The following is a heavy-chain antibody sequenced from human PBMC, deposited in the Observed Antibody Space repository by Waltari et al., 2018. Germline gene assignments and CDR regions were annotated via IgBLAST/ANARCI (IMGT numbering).Heavy chain of an antibody. CDR2: IYYSGST. CDR1: GGSISSYY. Sequence: QVQLQESGPGLVKPSETLSLTCTVSGGSISSYYWSWIRQPPGKGLEWIGYIYYSGSTNYKPTRKSRVTIAVDTSKNQFSLKLSSVTAADTAVYYCARGPGGGIDYWGQGTLVTVSS. CDR3: ARGPGGGIDY. J-gene: IGHJ4*02. V-gene: IGHV4-59*01. D-gene: IGHD1-26*01.